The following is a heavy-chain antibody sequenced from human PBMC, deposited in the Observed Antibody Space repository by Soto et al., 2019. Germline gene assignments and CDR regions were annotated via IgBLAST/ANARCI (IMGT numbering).Heavy chain of an antibody. CDR1: GVSISSGAYY. CDR2: PYYSGRT. D-gene: IGHD4-17*01. Sequence: HVQLQESGPGLVKPSQTLSLTCTVSGVSISSGAYYWRWIRQHPGKGLEYIGYPYYSGRTYYNPSLKSRVTLSVDTPKNHFTLNMRSVTAADTANNDGARGISADYLYLLDWFDHWGQGSLVTVSS. J-gene: IGHJ5*02. V-gene: IGHV4-31*03. CDR3: ARGISADYLYLLDWFDH.